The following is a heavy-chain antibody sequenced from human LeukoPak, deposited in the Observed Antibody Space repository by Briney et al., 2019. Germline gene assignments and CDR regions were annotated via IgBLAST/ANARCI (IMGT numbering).Heavy chain of an antibody. CDR3: ARDLAGSYGDHYMDV. CDR2: IIPIFGTA. J-gene: IGHJ6*03. Sequence: ASVKVSCKASGGTFSSYAISWVRQAPGQGLEGMGGIIPIFGTANYAQKFQGRVTITADKSTSTAYMELSSLRSEDTAVYYCARDLAGSYGDHYMDVWGKGTTVTVSS. CDR1: GGTFSSYA. D-gene: IGHD4-17*01. V-gene: IGHV1-69*06.